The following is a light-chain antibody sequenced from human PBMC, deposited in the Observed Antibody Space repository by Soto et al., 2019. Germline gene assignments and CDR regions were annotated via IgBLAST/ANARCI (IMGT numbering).Light chain of an antibody. CDR3: QQRSKWPIT. Sequence: EIVLTQSPDTLSLSPGERATLSCRASQSIRSERLAWYQQKPGQAPRLLIYDTSNRATGIPSRFSGSASGTDFTLTISSLEPEDFAVYYCQQRSKWPITFGQGTRLENK. CDR2: DTS. J-gene: IGKJ5*01. V-gene: IGKV3-11*01. CDR1: QSIRSER.